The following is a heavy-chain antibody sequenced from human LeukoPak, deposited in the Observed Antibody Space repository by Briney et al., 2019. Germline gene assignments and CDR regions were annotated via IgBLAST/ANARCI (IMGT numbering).Heavy chain of an antibody. CDR3: AKVKEGIAARNFRGKGTFYI. V-gene: IGHV3-30*02. CDR2: IWYDGSNK. D-gene: IGHD6-6*01. Sequence: PGGSLRLSCAASGFTFSNYGMYWVRQAPGEGLEWGTFIWYDGSNKYYVDSVKGRFTISRDNSKNTLYLQMNSLRAEDTAVYYCAKVKEGIAARNFRGKGTFYIWGQGKMVSVSS. CDR1: GFTFSNYG. J-gene: IGHJ3*02.